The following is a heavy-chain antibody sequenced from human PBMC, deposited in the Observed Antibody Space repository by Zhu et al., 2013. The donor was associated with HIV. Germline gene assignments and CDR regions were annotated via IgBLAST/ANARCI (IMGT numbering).Heavy chain of an antibody. V-gene: IGHV1-18*01. CDR1: GYSFITYG. CDR3: ARVAPNYGDYHGPSDY. CDR2: ISTNSPNT. Sequence: QVQLVQSGPEVKKPGASVKVSCKASGYSFITYGINWVRQARGQGLEWMGWISTNSPNTDYAQQFQGRVIMTTDTSTNTAYMDLRSLRSDDTAMYYCARVAPNYGDYHGPSDYWGQGTLVTVSS. D-gene: IGHD4-17*01. J-gene: IGHJ4*02.